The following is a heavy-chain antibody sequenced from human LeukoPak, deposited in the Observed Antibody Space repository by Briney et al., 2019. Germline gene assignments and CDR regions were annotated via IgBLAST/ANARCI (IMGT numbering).Heavy chain of an antibody. V-gene: IGHV3-48*03. Sequence: SGGSLRLSCAASGFTFSSYEMNWVRQAPGKGVEWVSYISSSGSTIYYADSVKGRFTISRDSAKNSLYLQMNSLRDEDTAVYYCASSPRGTSPYFFDSWGQGTLVTVSS. D-gene: IGHD3-16*01. CDR2: ISSSGSTI. J-gene: IGHJ4*02. CDR3: ASSPRGTSPYFFDS. CDR1: GFTFSSYE.